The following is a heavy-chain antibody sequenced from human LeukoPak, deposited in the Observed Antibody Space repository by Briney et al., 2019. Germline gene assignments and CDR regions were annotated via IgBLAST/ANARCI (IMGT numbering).Heavy chain of an antibody. CDR1: GFTFSSYA. D-gene: IGHD4-11*01. CDR3: AKDRAPITVTDYFDY. CDR2: ISYDGSNK. V-gene: IGHV3-30-3*01. J-gene: IGHJ4*02. Sequence: GRSLRLSCAASGFTFSSYAMHWVRQAPGKGLEWVAVISYDGSNKYYADSVKGRFTISRDNSKNTLYLQMNSLRAEDTAVYYCAKDRAPITVTDYFDYWGQGTLVTVSS.